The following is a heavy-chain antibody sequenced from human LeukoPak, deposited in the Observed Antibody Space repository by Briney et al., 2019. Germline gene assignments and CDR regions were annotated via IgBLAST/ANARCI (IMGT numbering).Heavy chain of an antibody. Sequence: SETLSLTCTVSGGSISSSSYYWGWIRQPPGKGLEWIGSIYYSGSTYYNPSLKSRVTISVDTSKNQFSLKLSSVTAADTAVYYCAKGMTYYYDSSDYPFEYWGQGTLVTVSS. D-gene: IGHD3-22*01. CDR3: AKGMTYYYDSSDYPFEY. J-gene: IGHJ4*02. V-gene: IGHV4-39*07. CDR1: GGSISSSSYY. CDR2: IYYSGST.